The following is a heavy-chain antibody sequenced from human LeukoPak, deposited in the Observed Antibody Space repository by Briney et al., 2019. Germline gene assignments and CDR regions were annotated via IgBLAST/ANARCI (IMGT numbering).Heavy chain of an antibody. CDR3: ARDLRRPGYVFWFDP. J-gene: IGHJ5*02. Sequence: GRSLRLSCAASGFTFDDYAMHWVRQAPGKGLEWVSGISWNSGSIGYADSVKGRFTISRDNSKNTLYLQMNSLRAEDTAVYYCARDLRRPGYVFWFDPWGQGTLVTVSS. V-gene: IGHV3-9*01. CDR2: ISWNSGSI. D-gene: IGHD3-9*01. CDR1: GFTFDDYA.